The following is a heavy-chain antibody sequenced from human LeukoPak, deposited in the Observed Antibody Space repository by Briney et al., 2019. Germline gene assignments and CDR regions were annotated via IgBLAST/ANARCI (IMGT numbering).Heavy chain of an antibody. V-gene: IGHV1-69*01. Sequence: GASVKVSCKASGGTFSSYAISWVRQAPGQGLEWVGGIIPIFGTANYAQKFQGRVTITADESTSTAYMELSSLRSEDTAVYYCARSRDGYNADAFDIWGQGTMVTVSS. D-gene: IGHD5-24*01. CDR3: ARSRDGYNADAFDI. J-gene: IGHJ3*02. CDR1: GGTFSSYA. CDR2: IIPIFGTA.